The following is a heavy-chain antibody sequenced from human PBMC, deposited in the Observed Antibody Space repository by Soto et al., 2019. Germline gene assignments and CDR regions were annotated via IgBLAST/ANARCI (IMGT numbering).Heavy chain of an antibody. CDR1: GYSFTSYW. J-gene: IGHJ6*02. CDR2: IYPGDSDT. D-gene: IGHD6-13*01. CDR3: ARQPKAAAGYYYGMDV. Sequence: GESLKISCKGSGYSFTSYWIGWVRQMPGKGLEWMGIIYPGDSDTRYSPSFQGQVTISADKSISTAYLQWSSLKASDTAMYYCARQPKAAAGYYYGMDVWGQGTTVTVSS. V-gene: IGHV5-51*01.